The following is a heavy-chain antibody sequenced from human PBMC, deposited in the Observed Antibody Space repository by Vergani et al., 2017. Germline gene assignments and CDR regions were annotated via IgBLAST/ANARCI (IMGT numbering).Heavy chain of an antibody. CDR2: IYYSGST. D-gene: IGHD6-25*01. Sequence: QVQLQESGPGLVKPSETLSLTCAVSGSSISSGSYWGWIRQPPGKGLEWIGSIYYSGSTYYNPSLESRLTISVDLSRNQFSLRLTSVTAADTAVYYCARVDTQVPATSHFYYMDVWGKGTTVVVSS. V-gene: IGHV4-38-2*01. J-gene: IGHJ6*03. CDR1: GSSISSGSY. CDR3: ARVDTQVPATSHFYYMDV.